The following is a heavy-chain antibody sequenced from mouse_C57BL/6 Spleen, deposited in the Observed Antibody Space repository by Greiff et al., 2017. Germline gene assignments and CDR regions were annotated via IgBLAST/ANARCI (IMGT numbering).Heavy chain of an antibody. CDR1: GFSLTSYG. CDR3: ARGGYYGSSPYFDD. Sequence: QVQLKQSGPGLVQPSPSLSITCTVSGFSLTSYGVHWVRQSPGKGLEWLGVIWSGGSTDYNAAFISRLSISNDNSKSTVFYKMNSLQADDTAIYYCARGGYYGSSPYFDDWGTGTTVTVSS. CDR2: IWSGGST. V-gene: IGHV2-2*01. J-gene: IGHJ1*03. D-gene: IGHD1-1*01.